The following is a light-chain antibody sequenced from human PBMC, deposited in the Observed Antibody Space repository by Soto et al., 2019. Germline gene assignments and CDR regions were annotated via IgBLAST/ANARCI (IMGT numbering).Light chain of an antibody. CDR1: SSDVGSYNL. Sequence: QSVLTQPASVSGSPGQSITISCTGTSSDVGSYNLVSWYQQHPGKAPKLMIYEVSKRPSGVSNRFSGSKSGNTASLTISGLQAEDEADYYCCSFASSNTYVFGTGTQLTVL. CDR3: CSFASSNTYV. V-gene: IGLV2-23*02. J-gene: IGLJ1*01. CDR2: EVS.